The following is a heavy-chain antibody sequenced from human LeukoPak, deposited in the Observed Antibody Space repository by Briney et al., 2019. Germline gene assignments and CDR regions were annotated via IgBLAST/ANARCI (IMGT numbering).Heavy chain of an antibody. CDR1: GITVSTNY. CDR3: ARVLDSYGLRAADY. CDR2: IYSGGAT. Sequence: GGSLRLSCAASGITVSTNYMSWVRQAPGKGLEWVSIIYSGGATFYADSVKGRFTISRENSKNTLYLQMNGLRAEDTAVYHCARVLDSYGLRAADYWGQGTLVTVSS. J-gene: IGHJ4*02. D-gene: IGHD5-18*01. V-gene: IGHV3-66*01.